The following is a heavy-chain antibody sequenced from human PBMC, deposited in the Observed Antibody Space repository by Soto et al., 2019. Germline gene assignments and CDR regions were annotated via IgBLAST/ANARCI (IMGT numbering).Heavy chain of an antibody. CDR3: AREGGDYSSSVDYYGMDV. D-gene: IGHD6-6*01. V-gene: IGHV1-69*01. Sequence: QVQLVQSGAEVKKPGSSVKVSCKASGGTFSSYAISWVRQAPGQGLEWMGGIIPIFGTANYAQKFQGRVTITADESTSTAYMELSSLRSEDTAVYYCAREGGDYSSSVDYYGMDVWGQGTTVTVSS. J-gene: IGHJ6*02. CDR1: GGTFSSYA. CDR2: IIPIFGTA.